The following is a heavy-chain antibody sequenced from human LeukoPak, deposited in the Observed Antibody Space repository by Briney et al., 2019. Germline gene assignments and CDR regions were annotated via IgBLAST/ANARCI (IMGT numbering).Heavy chain of an antibody. V-gene: IGHV4-39*07. D-gene: IGHD4-17*01. CDR3: ARDASLFLTTVNKPTIKKGYYFDY. Sequence: SETLSLTCTVSGGSISSSSYYWGWIRQPPGKGLEWIGSIYYSGSTYYNPSLKSRVTISVDTSKNQFSLKLSSVTAADTAVYYCARDASLFLTTVNKPTIKKGYYFDYWGQGTLVTVSS. CDR2: IYYSGST. CDR1: GGSISSSSYY. J-gene: IGHJ4*02.